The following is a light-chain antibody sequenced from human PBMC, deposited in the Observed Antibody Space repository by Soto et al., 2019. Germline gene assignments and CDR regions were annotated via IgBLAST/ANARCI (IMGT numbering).Light chain of an antibody. V-gene: IGKV3-20*01. CDR2: GAF. CDR3: QQYGSSPRT. J-gene: IGKJ1*01. CDR1: QSVISSY. Sequence: GLTQSPLTLYLSPGERATLSCRVSQSVISSYLAWYQQKPGQGPRLLIYGAFKRATGIPDRFSGSGSGTDFTLTISRMEPEDFAVYCCQQYGSSPRTFGQRTKVDIK.